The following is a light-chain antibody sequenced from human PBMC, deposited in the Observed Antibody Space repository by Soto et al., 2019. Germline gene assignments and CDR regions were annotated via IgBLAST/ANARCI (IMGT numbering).Light chain of an antibody. Sequence: DIQMTQSPSSLSASVGDTVTITCRASQDISNYLAWYQQKPGRVPKVLIYAASTLQSGVPSRFSAIGSGTYFTLAISRLQPEDGATYYCQKYNRAPLTFGGGTKVEIK. CDR3: QKYNRAPLT. V-gene: IGKV1-27*01. J-gene: IGKJ4*01. CDR2: AAS. CDR1: QDISNY.